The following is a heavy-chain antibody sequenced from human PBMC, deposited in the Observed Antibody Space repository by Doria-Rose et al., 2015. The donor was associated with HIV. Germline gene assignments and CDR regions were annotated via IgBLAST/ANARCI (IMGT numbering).Heavy chain of an antibody. D-gene: IGHD3-3*01. CDR1: GFAFKDFS. CDR2: ISRGSRYM. J-gene: IGHJ4*02. CDR3: ARDHSASNTFAFWSGAHTGAAFDS. Sequence: VQLVESGGGLVKPGGSLRLSCAVSGFAFKDFSMNWVRQAPGKGLEWVSSISRGSRYMYYADSVKGRFTISGDNAKNSLDLQMNSLRPEDTAVYFCARDHSASNTFAFWSGAHTGAAFDSWGQGTLVTVSS. V-gene: IGHV3-21*01.